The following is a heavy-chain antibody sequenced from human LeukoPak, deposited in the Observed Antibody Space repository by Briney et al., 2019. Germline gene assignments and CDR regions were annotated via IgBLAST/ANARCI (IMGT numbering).Heavy chain of an antibody. V-gene: IGHV3-9*01. CDR2: ISWNSGSI. CDR1: GFTFDDYA. Sequence: GGSLRLSCAASGFTFDDYAMHWVRQAPGKGLEWVSGISWNSGSIGYADSVKGRFTISRDNAKNSLYLQMNSLRAEDTALYYCARDYDPPSYYDILTGQDAFDIWGQGTMVTVSS. CDR3: ARDYDPPSYYDILTGQDAFDI. J-gene: IGHJ3*02. D-gene: IGHD3-9*01.